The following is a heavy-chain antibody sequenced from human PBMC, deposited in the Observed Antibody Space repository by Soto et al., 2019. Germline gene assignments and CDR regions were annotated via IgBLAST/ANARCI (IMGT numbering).Heavy chain of an antibody. D-gene: IGHD6-19*01. CDR2: IYWDGNE. Sequence: QITLKESGPTLVKPTQTLTLTCTFTGFSLSSSHVAVGWIRQPPGKAPECLAFIYWDGNEHYSPSLRSRLTLTKDTSTNPLFLTMADLDPEDTATYFCALGSGWLFDYWGQGTRVTVSS. J-gene: IGHJ4*02. CDR3: ALGSGWLFDY. V-gene: IGHV2-5*02. CDR1: GFSLSSSHVA.